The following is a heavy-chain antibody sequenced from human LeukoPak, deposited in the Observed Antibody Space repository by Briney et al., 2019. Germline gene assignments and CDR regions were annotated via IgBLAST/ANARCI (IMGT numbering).Heavy chain of an antibody. CDR2: INPNSGGT. D-gene: IGHD3-22*01. CDR1: GHTFTGYY. J-gene: IGHJ4*02. V-gene: IGHV1-2*02. Sequence: SVKVSCKASGHTFTGYYMHWVRQAPGQGLEWMGWINPNSGGTNYAQKFQGRVTMTRDTSISTAYMELSRLRSDDTAVYYCARDRYYDSSGYTFDYWGQGTLVTVSS. CDR3: ARDRYYDSSGYTFDY.